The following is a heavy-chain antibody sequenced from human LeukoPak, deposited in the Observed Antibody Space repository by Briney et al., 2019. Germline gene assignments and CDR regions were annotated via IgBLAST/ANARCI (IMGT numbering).Heavy chain of an antibody. Sequence: SGPTLVKPAQTLTLTCTFSGFSLGTRGGGVGWIRQPPGKALEWLALIYWNDDKRYSPSLKSRLTITKDTSKTQVVLTMTNMDPVDTATYYCAHLDILTGIDAFDIWGQGTMVTVSS. CDR1: GFSLGTRGGG. D-gene: IGHD3-9*01. CDR3: AHLDILTGIDAFDI. CDR2: IYWNDDK. V-gene: IGHV2-5*01. J-gene: IGHJ3*02.